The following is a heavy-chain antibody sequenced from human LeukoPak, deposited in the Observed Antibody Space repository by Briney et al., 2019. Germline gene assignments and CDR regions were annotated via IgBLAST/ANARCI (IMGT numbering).Heavy chain of an antibody. CDR3: ARHPGYRSSTSCPGFDY. J-gene: IGHJ4*02. CDR2: INHSGST. Sequence: SETLSLTCAVYGGSFSGYYWSWIRQPPGKGLEWIGEINHSGSTNYNPSLKSRVTISVDTSKNQFSLKLSSVTAADTAVYYCARHPGYRSSTSCPGFDYWGQGTLVTVSS. CDR1: GGSFSGYY. V-gene: IGHV4-34*01. D-gene: IGHD2-2*01.